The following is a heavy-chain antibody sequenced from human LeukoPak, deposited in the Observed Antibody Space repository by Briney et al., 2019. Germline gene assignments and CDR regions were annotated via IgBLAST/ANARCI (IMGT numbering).Heavy chain of an antibody. CDR1: GFTFSSYS. D-gene: IGHD1-1*01. V-gene: IGHV3-21*01. CDR2: ISSSSSHI. Sequence: PGGSLRLPCAAYGFTFSSYSMNWVRQAPGKGLEWVSSISSSSSHIYYADSVKGRFTISRDNAKNSLYLQMNSLRAEDTAVYYCARELTTSGNYWGQGTLVTVSS. J-gene: IGHJ4*02. CDR3: ARELTTSGNY.